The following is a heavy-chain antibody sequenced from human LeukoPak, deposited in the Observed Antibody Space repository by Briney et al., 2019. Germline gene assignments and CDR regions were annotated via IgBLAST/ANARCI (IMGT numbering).Heavy chain of an antibody. D-gene: IGHD6-13*01. CDR3: AKAFSSTGYWYFDL. J-gene: IGHJ2*01. CDR2: ITWNSGDI. CDR1: GFSFDDYA. V-gene: IGHV3-9*01. Sequence: GGSLRLSCAASGFSFDDYAMHWVRQAPGKGLEWVSGITWNSGDIDYADSVKGRFIISRDNAKNSLFLQMNSLRPEDTALYYCAKAFSSTGYWYFDLWGRGTLVTVSS.